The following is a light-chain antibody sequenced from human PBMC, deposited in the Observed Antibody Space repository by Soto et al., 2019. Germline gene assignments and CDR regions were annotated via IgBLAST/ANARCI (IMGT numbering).Light chain of an antibody. CDR3: QQYASSPLT. CDR2: HAS. J-gene: IGKJ4*01. CDR1: QSVGRDY. V-gene: IGKV3-20*01. Sequence: EIVLTQSPGTLSLSPGERATLSCRASQSVGRDYLAWYQQKPGHAPRLLIYHASNRATGIPDRFSGSGSGTDFTLTISRLEPEDFAEFYCQQYASSPLTFGGGTKVEIK.